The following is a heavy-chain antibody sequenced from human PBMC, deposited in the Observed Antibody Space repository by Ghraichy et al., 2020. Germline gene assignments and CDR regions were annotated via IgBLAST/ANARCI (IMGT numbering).Heavy chain of an antibody. CDR3: TTDAWGSYAGEDAFDI. J-gene: IGHJ3*02. D-gene: IGHD1-26*01. CDR1: GFTFSNAW. V-gene: IGHV3-15*01. CDR2: IKSKTDGGTT. Sequence: GESLNISCAASGFTFSNAWMSWVRQAPGKGLEWVGRIKSKTDGGTTDYAAPVKGRFTISRDDSKNTLYLQMNSLKTEDTAVYYCTTDAWGSYAGEDAFDIWGQGTMVTVSS.